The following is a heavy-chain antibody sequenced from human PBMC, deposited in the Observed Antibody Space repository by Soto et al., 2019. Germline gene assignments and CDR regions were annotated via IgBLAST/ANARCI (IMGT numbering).Heavy chain of an antibody. J-gene: IGHJ4*02. CDR3: EKDQASGHGPFDY. CDR2: ISYDGSNQ. CDR1: GFTFNIYG. V-gene: IGHV3-30*18. Sequence: GGSLRLSCSGSGFTFNIYGMHWVRHAPDKGLEWVALISYDGSNQYYADSVKGRFTISRDNSKNTLFLQMNSLRADDTAVYYLEKDQASGHGPFDYCGKRTRATVSS.